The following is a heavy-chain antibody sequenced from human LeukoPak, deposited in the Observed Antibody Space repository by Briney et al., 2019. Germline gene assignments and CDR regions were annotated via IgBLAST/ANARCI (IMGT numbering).Heavy chain of an antibody. CDR3: ARAGGLPRDDAFDL. J-gene: IGHJ3*01. CDR2: VYYTGGT. Sequence: SETLSLTCTVSGGSISTYYWSWVRQPPGKGLERIGYVYYTGGTEYNPSLKSRVTISVDTSRNQFSLNLKSVTAADTAVYYCARAGGLPRDDAFDLWGQGTMVTVSS. V-gene: IGHV4-59*01. D-gene: IGHD3-10*01. CDR1: GGSISTYY.